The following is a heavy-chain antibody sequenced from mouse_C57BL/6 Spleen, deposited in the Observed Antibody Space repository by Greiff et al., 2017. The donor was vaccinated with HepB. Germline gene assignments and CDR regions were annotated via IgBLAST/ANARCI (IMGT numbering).Heavy chain of an antibody. CDR2: IYPGSGST. CDR1: GYTFTSYW. J-gene: IGHJ4*01. Sequence: QVQLQQPGAELVKPGASVKMSCKASGYTFTSYWITWVKQRPGQGLEWIGDIYPGSGSTNYNEKFKSKATLTVDTSSSTAYMQLSSLTSEDSAVYYCARREELSLYAMDYWGQGTSVTVSS. D-gene: IGHD1-1*02. CDR3: ARREELSLYAMDY. V-gene: IGHV1-55*01.